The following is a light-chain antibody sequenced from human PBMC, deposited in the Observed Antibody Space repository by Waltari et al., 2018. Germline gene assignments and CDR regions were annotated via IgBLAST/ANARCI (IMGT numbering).Light chain of an antibody. Sequence: EIVMTQSLATLSLSPGDRATLSCRASQSVSSNLAWYQQKPGQAPRLLIYGASSRATGIPDRFSGSGSGTEFTLTISSLEPEDVAVYYCQQNSHWPWTFGLGTKVEIK. CDR3: QQNSHWPWT. CDR2: GAS. J-gene: IGKJ1*01. V-gene: IGKV3D-15*01. CDR1: QSVSSN.